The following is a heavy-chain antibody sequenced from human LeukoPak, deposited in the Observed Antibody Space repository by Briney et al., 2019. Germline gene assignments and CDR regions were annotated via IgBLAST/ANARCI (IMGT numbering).Heavy chain of an antibody. Sequence: SGGSLRLSCAASGFTFSSYAMSWVRQAPGKGLEWVSAISGSGGSIYYADSVKGRFTISRDNAKNSLYLQMNSLRAEDTAVYYCANDRRGYWGQGTLVTVSS. CDR2: ISGSGGSI. J-gene: IGHJ4*02. V-gene: IGHV3-23*01. CDR1: GFTFSSYA. CDR3: ANDRRGY.